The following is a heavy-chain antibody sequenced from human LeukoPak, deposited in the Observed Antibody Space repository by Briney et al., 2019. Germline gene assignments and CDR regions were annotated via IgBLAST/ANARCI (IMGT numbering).Heavy chain of an antibody. D-gene: IGHD1-1*01. CDR3: AKISAGITWFDP. J-gene: IGHJ5*02. CDR2: TRFDDSYK. V-gene: IGHV3-30*02. Sequence: GGSLRLSCAESGFSFSSSGMHWVRQAPGKGPEWVTFTRFDDSYKAYGDSVKGRFTISRDNSKNTLYLQMDSLRSDDTAVYYCAKISAGITWFDPWGQGTLVTVSS. CDR1: GFSFSSSG.